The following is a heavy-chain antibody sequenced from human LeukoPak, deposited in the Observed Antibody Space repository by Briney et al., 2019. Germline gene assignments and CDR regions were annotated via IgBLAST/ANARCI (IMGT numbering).Heavy chain of an antibody. CDR1: GFTFSNAW. Sequence: GGSLRLSCAASGFTFSNAWMSWVRQAPGKGLEWVGRIKSKTDGGTTDYAAPVKGRFTISRDDSKNTLYLQMNSLKTEDTAVYYCTTAPRCIAAAGRCAFDIWGQGTTVTVSS. CDR3: TTAPRCIAAAGRCAFDI. D-gene: IGHD6-13*01. J-gene: IGHJ3*02. CDR2: IKSKTDGGTT. V-gene: IGHV3-15*01.